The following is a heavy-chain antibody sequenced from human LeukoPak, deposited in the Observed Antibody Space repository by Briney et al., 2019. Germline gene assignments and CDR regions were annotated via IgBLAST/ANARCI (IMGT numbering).Heavy chain of an antibody. V-gene: IGHV6-1*01. CDR1: GDSVSSNSAA. Sequence: SQTLSLTCAISGDSVSSNSAAWNWIRQSPSTGLEWLGRTYYRSKWYNDYAVSVKSRITINPDTSKNQFSLQLNSVTPEDTAVYYCARDRGYDYVWGSYRRTSFDYWGQGTLVTVSS. D-gene: IGHD3-16*02. CDR2: TYYRSKWYN. J-gene: IGHJ4*02. CDR3: ARDRGYDYVWGSYRRTSFDY.